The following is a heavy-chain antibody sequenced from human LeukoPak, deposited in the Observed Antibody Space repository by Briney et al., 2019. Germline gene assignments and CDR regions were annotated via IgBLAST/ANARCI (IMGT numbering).Heavy chain of an antibody. D-gene: IGHD2-2*01. CDR3: ARDLDQHADY. CDR1: GYTFTTYG. J-gene: IGHJ4*02. CDR2: ISGYNGNT. V-gene: IGHV1-18*01. Sequence: GASVKVSCKASGYTFTTYGISWVRPAPGQGLEWMGWISGYNGNTNYAQKLQGRITMTTDTSTSTAYMELRSLRSDDTAMYYCARDLDQHADYWGQGTLVTVSS.